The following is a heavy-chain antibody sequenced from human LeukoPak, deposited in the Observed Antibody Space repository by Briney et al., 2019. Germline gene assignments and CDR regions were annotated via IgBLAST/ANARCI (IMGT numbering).Heavy chain of an antibody. J-gene: IGHJ4*02. V-gene: IGHV4-39*07. Sequence: SETLSLTCTVSGGSISSSSYYWGWIRQPPGKGLEWIGSIYYSGSTYYNPSLKSRVTISVDTSKNQFSLKLSSVTAADTAVYYCARDRRKWIQLGFDYWGQGTLVTVSS. CDR1: GGSISSSSYY. CDR3: ARDRRKWIQLGFDY. D-gene: IGHD5-18*01. CDR2: IYYSGST.